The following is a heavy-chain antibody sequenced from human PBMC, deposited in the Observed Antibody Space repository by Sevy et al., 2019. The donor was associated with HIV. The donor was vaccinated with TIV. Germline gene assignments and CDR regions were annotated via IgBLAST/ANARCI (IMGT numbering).Heavy chain of an antibody. D-gene: IGHD6-19*01. Sequence: ASVKVSCKASGYTFTSYDINWVRQATGQGLEWMGWMNTNSGNTGYAQKFQGRVTMTRNTSISTAYMELSSLRSEDTAMYYCARAGSGWYDHYFDPWGQGTRVTVSS. CDR3: ARAGSGWYDHYFDP. CDR2: MNTNSGNT. CDR1: GYTFTSYD. J-gene: IGHJ4*02. V-gene: IGHV1-8*01.